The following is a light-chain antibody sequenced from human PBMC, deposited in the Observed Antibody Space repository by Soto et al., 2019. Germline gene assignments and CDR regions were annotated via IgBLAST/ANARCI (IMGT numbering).Light chain of an antibody. CDR2: KAS. V-gene: IGKV1-5*03. CDR3: QQYHSYPLT. Sequence: DIQMTQSPSTLSASVGDRVTITCRASQSISSWLAWYQQKPGKAPKLLIYKASSLESRVPSRFSGGGSGTEFTLTISSLQPDDFATYDCQQYHSYPLTFGGGTKVEFK. J-gene: IGKJ4*01. CDR1: QSISSW.